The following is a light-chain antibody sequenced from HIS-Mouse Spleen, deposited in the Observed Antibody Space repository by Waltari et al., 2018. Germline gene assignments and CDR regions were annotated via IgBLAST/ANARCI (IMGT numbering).Light chain of an antibody. J-gene: IGLJ2*01. CDR2: EDS. CDR3: YSTDSSGNHRV. CDR1: DMPKHY. Sequence: SYELTQPPSESVSPGPTARITCSGVDMPKHYSYWSQQKSGQAPVLVIYEDSKRPSGIPERFSGSSSGTMATLTISGAQVEDEADYYCYSTDSSGNHRVFGGGTKLTVL. V-gene: IGLV3-10*01.